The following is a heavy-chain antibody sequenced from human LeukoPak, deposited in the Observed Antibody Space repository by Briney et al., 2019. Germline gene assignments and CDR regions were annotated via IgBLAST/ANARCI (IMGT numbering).Heavy chain of an antibody. V-gene: IGHV4-39*07. D-gene: IGHD3-16*02. CDR3: ASYPRQHVWGSYRPGFIGY. J-gene: IGHJ4*02. CDR1: GGSISRSSHY. CDR2: IYYSGST. Sequence: SETLSLTCSVSGGSISRSSHYWGWIRQPPGKGLEWIGSIYYSGSTFYNPSLQSRVTVSVATSKNQFSLRLTSMTAADTAVYYCASYPRQHVWGSYRPGFIGYWGQGTLVTVSS.